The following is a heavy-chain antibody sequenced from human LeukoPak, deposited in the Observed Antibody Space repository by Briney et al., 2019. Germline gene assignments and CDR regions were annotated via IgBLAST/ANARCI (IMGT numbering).Heavy chain of an antibody. CDR1: GFTFIDYD. Sequence: GGSLRLSCAASGFTFIDYDMHWVRQVIGKGLEWVSAIGIRGDTHYSGSVKGRFTISRDNTKNSVYLQMNSLRAEDTAVYYCAREGDRSFILPPTYWGQGTLVTVSS. CDR2: IGIRGDT. CDR3: AREGDRSFILPPTY. J-gene: IGHJ4*02. D-gene: IGHD1-26*01. V-gene: IGHV3-13*01.